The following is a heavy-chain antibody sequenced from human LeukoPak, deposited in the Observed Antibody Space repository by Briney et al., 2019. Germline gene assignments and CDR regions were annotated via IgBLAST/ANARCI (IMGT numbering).Heavy chain of an antibody. CDR2: VIPIFGTA. J-gene: IGHJ4*02. V-gene: IGHV1-69*06. D-gene: IGHD1-1*01. CDR1: GGTFSSYA. Sequence: GASVKVSCKASGGTFSSYAISWVRQAPGQGLEWMGGVIPIFGTANYAQKFQGRVTITADKSTSTAYMELSSLRSEDTAVYYCASGTGTTYNEEYWGQGTLVTVSS. CDR3: ASGTGTTYNEEY.